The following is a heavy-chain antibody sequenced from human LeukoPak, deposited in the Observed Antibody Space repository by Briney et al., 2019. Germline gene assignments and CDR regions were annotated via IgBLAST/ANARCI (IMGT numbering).Heavy chain of an antibody. Sequence: SETLSLTCTVSGGSISYFYWSWIRQPAGKGLEWIGRIYTSGSTNYNPSLKSRVTMSVDTSKKQFSLKLSSVTAADTAVYYCARDYVWGSYRYYFDYWGQGTLVTVSS. CDR1: GGSISYFY. CDR2: IYTSGST. V-gene: IGHV4-4*07. J-gene: IGHJ4*02. D-gene: IGHD3-16*02. CDR3: ARDYVWGSYRYYFDY.